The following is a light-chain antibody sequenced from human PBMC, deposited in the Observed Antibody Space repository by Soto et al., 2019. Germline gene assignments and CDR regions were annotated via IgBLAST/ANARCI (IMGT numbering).Light chain of an antibody. CDR1: SSDVGAYNS. V-gene: IGLV2-14*01. CDR2: EVN. J-gene: IGLJ3*02. Sequence: QSALTQPASVSGSPGQSITISCTGTSSDVGAYNSVSWYQQHPGKAPKLMIYEVNNRPSGVSDRFSGSKSGNTASLTISGLQAEDEADYYCNSYKRSSPLLFGGGTKLTVL. CDR3: NSYKRSSPLL.